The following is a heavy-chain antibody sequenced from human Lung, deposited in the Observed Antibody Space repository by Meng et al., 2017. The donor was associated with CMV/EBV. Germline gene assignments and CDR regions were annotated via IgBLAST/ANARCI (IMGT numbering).Heavy chain of an antibody. CDR2: IKQDGSEK. Sequence: GESXKISCAASGFTFSNYWMSWVRQAPGKGLEWVANIKQDGSEKYYVDSVKGRFTISRDNAKNSLYLQMNSLRAEDTAVYYCARDRTGYSSGWYGYYGMDVXGQGXTVTVSS. CDR3: ARDRTGYSSGWYGYYGMDV. J-gene: IGHJ6*02. CDR1: GFTFSNYW. V-gene: IGHV3-7*01. D-gene: IGHD6-19*01.